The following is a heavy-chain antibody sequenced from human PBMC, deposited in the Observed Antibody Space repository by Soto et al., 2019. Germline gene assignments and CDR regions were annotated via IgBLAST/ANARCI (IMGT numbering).Heavy chain of an antibody. V-gene: IGHV1-18*01. D-gene: IGHD2-15*01. CDR1: GYSFMKYG. J-gene: IGHJ3*02. Sequence: GASVKVSCKGFGYSFMKYGINWVRQAPGQGLEWVGWISPYSGYTHSAQKFHGRLTLTTDTAASTAYMELRILRSADTAVYYCFEYCSGGSCYPGAFDIWGQGTMVTVSS. CDR2: ISPYSGYT. CDR3: FEYCSGGSCYPGAFDI.